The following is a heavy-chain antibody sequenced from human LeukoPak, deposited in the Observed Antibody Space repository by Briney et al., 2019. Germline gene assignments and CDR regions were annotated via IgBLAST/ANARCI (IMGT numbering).Heavy chain of an antibody. J-gene: IGHJ5*02. V-gene: IGHV3-23*01. CDR3: AKDPSYYDSSGYYLNWFDP. D-gene: IGHD3-22*01. Sequence: PGGSLRLSCAASGFTFSSYAMSWVRQAPGKGLEWVSAISGSGGSTYYADSVKGRFTISRDNSKNTQYLQMNSLRAEDTAVYYCAKDPSYYDSSGYYLNWFDPWGQGTLVTVSS. CDR1: GFTFSSYA. CDR2: ISGSGGST.